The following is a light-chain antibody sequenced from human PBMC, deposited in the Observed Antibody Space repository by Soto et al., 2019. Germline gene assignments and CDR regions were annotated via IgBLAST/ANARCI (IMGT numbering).Light chain of an antibody. J-gene: IGKJ1*01. CDR3: QQYGSSPWT. V-gene: IGKV3-20*01. CDR2: GAS. Sequence: ENVLTQSPGTLSLSPGERATLSCRASQSVIINYLAWYQQKPGQAPRLLIYGASNRATGIPDRFSGSGSGTDFTLTISRLEPEDFAVYYCQQYGSSPWTFGQGTKVDVK. CDR1: QSVIINY.